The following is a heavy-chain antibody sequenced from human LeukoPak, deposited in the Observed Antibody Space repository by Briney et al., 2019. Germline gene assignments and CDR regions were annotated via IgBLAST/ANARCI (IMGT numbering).Heavy chain of an antibody. J-gene: IGHJ4*02. V-gene: IGHV4-39*01. CDR3: ARPTPTMIVEK. Sequence: SETLSLTCTVSGGSISSSSYYWGWIRQPPGKGLEWIGGIYYSGSTYYNPSLKSRVTISVDTSKNQFSLKLSSVTAADTAVYYCARPTPTMIVEKWGQGTLVTVSS. CDR2: IYYSGST. CDR1: GGSISSSSYY. D-gene: IGHD3-22*01.